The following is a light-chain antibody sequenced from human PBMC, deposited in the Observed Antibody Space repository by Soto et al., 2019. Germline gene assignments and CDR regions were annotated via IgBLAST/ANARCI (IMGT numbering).Light chain of an antibody. CDR2: DAS. J-gene: IGKJ4*01. CDR1: QGVRSA. CDR3: QQFHSPALT. V-gene: IGKV1-13*02. Sequence: AIQLTQSPSSLSASVGDRVTITCRASQGVRSALAWYQHKPGRGPRLLIYDASTLESGVPSRVSGSGSGTDFTLTISSLQPEDFATYYCQQFHSPALTFGGGTKLE.